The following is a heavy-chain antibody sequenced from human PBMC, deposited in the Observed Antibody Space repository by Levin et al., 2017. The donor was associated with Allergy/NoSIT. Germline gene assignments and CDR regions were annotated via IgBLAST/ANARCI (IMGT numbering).Heavy chain of an antibody. CDR3: ARGTMVQSYDI. CDR2: ISGSGGST. D-gene: IGHD3-10*01. Sequence: GGSLRLSCAASGFTFSSYAMSWVRQAPGKGLEWVSTISGSGGSTYYADSVKGRFTISRDNAKNTLYLQMNSLRAEDTAVYYCARGTMVQSYDIWGQGTMVTVSS. CDR1: GFTFSSYA. V-gene: IGHV3-23*01. J-gene: IGHJ3*02.